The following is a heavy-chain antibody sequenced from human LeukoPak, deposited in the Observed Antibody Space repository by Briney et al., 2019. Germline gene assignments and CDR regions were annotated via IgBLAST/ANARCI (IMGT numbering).Heavy chain of an antibody. CDR2: ISSSSSTI. CDR1: GFTFSSYS. Sequence: GGSLRLSCAASGFTFSSYSMNWVRQAPGKGLEWVSYISSSSSTIYYADSVKGRFTISRDNAKNSLYLQMNSLRAEDTAVYYAVVLIAAEGDYWGQGTLVTVSS. CDR3: VVLIAAEGDY. J-gene: IGHJ4*02. V-gene: IGHV3-48*01. D-gene: IGHD2-15*01.